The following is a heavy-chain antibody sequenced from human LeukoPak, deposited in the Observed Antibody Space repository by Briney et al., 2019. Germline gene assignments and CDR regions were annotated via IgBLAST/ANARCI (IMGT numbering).Heavy chain of an antibody. J-gene: IGHJ4*02. CDR1: GGSISSYY. CDR2: IYYSGST. CDR3: AYLLDYYDSSGTDY. Sequence: PSETLSLTCTVSGGSISSYYWSWIRQPPGKGLEWIGYIYYSGSTNYNPSLKSRVTISVDTSKNQFSLKLSSVTAADTAVYYCAYLLDYYDSSGTDYWGQGTLVTVSS. D-gene: IGHD3-22*01. V-gene: IGHV4-59*08.